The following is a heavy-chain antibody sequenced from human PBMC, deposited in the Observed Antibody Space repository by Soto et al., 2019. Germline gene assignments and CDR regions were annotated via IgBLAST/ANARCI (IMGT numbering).Heavy chain of an antibody. CDR2: LYDVDGS. J-gene: IGHJ3*01. V-gene: IGHV3-53*01. CDR1: GLTISGKKY. CDR3: ATWHEREHAYDV. Sequence: LRLSCAAFGLTISGKKYVAWVRQAPGKGLEWVSALYDVDGSFYADSVKGRFTTSRDSSKTTVYLQINDLGPDDTAVYYCATWHEREHAYDVWGQGTTVTVSS. D-gene: IGHD1-1*01.